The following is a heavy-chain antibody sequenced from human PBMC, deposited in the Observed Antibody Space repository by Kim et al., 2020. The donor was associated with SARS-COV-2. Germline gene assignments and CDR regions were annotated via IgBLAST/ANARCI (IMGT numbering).Heavy chain of an antibody. Sequence: FQGRVTMTRDTSISTAYMELSSLNSDDTAMYYCARLWRRSSGSIYYFDYWGQGTLVTVSS. V-gene: IGHV1-2*02. J-gene: IGHJ4*02. D-gene: IGHD6-19*01. CDR3: ARLWRRSSGSIYYFDY.